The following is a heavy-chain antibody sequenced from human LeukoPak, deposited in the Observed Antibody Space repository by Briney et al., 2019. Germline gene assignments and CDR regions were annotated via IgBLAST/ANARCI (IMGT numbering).Heavy chain of an antibody. Sequence: PGGSLRLSCAASGFTFSSYAMSWVRQAPGKGLELGSAISGSGGSTYYADSVKGRFNISIDNSKNTLYLQMNSLRAEDTAVYYCAKDGGLYYDIFKEAFAIWGQGTMVTVSS. V-gene: IGHV3-23*01. J-gene: IGHJ3*02. CDR3: AKDGGLYYDIFKEAFAI. CDR2: ISGSGGST. CDR1: GFTFSSYA. D-gene: IGHD3-9*01.